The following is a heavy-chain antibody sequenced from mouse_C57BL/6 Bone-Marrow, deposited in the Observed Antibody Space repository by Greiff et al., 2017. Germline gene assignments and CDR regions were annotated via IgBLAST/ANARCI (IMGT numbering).Heavy chain of an antibody. CDR2: INPNNGGT. D-gene: IGHD1-1*02. J-gene: IGHJ2*01. CDR3: ARELWGDYFDD. CDR1: GYTFTDYY. Sequence: EVQLQQSGPELVKPGASVKISCKASGYTFTDYYMNWVKQSHGKSLEWIGDINPNNGGTSYNQKFKGKATLTVDKASSTAYMELRSLTSEDSAVYYWARELWGDYFDDWGQGTTLTVSS. V-gene: IGHV1-26*01.